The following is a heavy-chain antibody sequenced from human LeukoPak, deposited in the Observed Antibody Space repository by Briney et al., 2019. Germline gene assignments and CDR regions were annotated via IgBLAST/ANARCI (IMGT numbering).Heavy chain of an antibody. D-gene: IGHD4-17*01. CDR2: INNSGTDT. CDR3: AAAVNTGRAEHY. Sequence: GGSLRLSCAASGFTFSSYAMTWVRQAPGKGLEWVSGINNSGTDTYYEDSVKGRFTISRDNSKNTLFLHINSLSAEDTAVYFCAAAVNTGRAEHYWGQGTTVTVSS. CDR1: GFTFSSYA. J-gene: IGHJ6*02. V-gene: IGHV3-23*01.